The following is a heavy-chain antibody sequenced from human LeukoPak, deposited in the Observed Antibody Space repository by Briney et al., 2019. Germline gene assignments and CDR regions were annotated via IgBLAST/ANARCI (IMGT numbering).Heavy chain of an antibody. CDR2: INPNSGGT. CDR1: GYTFTGYY. J-gene: IGHJ6*02. V-gene: IGHV1-2*02. CDR3: AREYSPHNYGMDV. D-gene: IGHD2-21*01. Sequence: ASVKVSCKASGYTFTGYYMHWVRQAPGQGLEWMGWINPNSGGTNYAQKFQGRVTMTRDTSISTAYMELSRLRSDDTAVYYCAREYSPHNYGMDVWGQGTTVTVSS.